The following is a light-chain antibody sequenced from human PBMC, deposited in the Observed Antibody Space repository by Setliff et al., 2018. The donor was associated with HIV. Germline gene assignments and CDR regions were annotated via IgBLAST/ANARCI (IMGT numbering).Light chain of an antibody. J-gene: IGLJ2*01. CDR1: SSDVGGYDF. CDR3: SLYTSYNSFLR. V-gene: IGLV2-14*03. Sequence: ALTQPASVSGSPGQSITISCTGTSSDVGGYDFVSWYQLHLGMAPQLMIYDVNKRSSGVSNRFSGSKSGDTASLTISGLQAEDEADYFCSLYTSYNSFLRFGGGTK. CDR2: DVN.